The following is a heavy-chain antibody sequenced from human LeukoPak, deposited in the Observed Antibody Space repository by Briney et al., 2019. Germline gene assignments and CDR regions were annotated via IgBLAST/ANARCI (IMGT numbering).Heavy chain of an antibody. V-gene: IGHV4-61*02. CDR1: GGSISSGSYY. Sequence: PSQTLSLTCTVSGGSISSGSYYWSWIRQPAGKGLEWIRRIYTSGSTNYNPSLKSRVTISVDTSKNQFFLKLSSVTAADTAVYYCARVVAVAPLDTWFDPWGQGTLVTVSS. D-gene: IGHD6-19*01. CDR3: ARVVAVAPLDTWFDP. CDR2: IYTSGST. J-gene: IGHJ5*02.